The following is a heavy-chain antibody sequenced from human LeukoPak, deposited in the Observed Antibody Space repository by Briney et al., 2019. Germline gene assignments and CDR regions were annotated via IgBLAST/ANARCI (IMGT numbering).Heavy chain of an antibody. CDR1: GFTFSSYA. D-gene: IGHD6-19*01. J-gene: IGHJ4*02. CDR3: AKGGSSSGWYYFDY. V-gene: IGHV3-23*01. CDR2: ISGSGGST. Sequence: PGGSLRLSCAASGFTFSSYAMSWVRQAPGKGLEWVSAISGSGGSTYYADSVKGRFTITRDNSKNTLYLQMNSLRAEDTAVYYCAKGGSSSGWYYFDYWGQGTLVTVSS.